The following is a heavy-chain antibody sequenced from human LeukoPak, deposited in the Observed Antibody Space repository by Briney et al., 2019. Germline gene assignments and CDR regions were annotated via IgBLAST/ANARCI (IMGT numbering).Heavy chain of an antibody. V-gene: IGHV4-39*01. Sequence: SETLSLTCSVSGTSISSSGYFWGWIRQPPGKGLQWTGSIHYGGSTFYNPSLKSRVTISQDTSKDQFSLKLTSVTAADTAVYYCAALDSSSGWFDPWGRGILVTVSS. J-gene: IGHJ5*02. CDR2: IHYGGST. CDR3: AALDSSSGWFDP. D-gene: IGHD6-6*01. CDR1: GTSISSSGYF.